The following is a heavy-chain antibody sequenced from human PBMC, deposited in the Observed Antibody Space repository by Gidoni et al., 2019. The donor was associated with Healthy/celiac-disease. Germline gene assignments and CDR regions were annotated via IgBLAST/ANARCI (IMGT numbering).Heavy chain of an antibody. V-gene: IGHV3-33*01. D-gene: IGHD2-15*01. CDR1: GFTFSSYG. CDR2: IWYDGSNK. Sequence: QLRLLEPGEALAQPGCPLRPPFPAPGFTFSSYGMHWARQAPGKGLEWVAVIWYDGSNKYYADSVKGRFTISRDNSKNTLYLQMNSLRAEDTAVYYCARDAAGFDYWGQGTLVTVSS. CDR3: ARDAAGFDY. J-gene: IGHJ4*02.